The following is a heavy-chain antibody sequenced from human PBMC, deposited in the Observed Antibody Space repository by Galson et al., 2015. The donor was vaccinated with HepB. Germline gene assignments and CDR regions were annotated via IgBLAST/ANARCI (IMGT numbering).Heavy chain of an antibody. J-gene: IGHJ4*02. CDR3: VKDSTYYDFWSGYNNLDY. V-gene: IGHV3-64D*06. CDR1: GFTFSSYA. Sequence: SLRLSCAASGFTFSSYAMHWVRQAPGKGLEYVSAISSNGGSTYYADSVKGRFTISRDNSKNTLYLQMSSLRAEDTAVYYCVKDSTYYDFWSGYNNLDYWGQGTLVTVSS. D-gene: IGHD3-3*01. CDR2: ISSNGGST.